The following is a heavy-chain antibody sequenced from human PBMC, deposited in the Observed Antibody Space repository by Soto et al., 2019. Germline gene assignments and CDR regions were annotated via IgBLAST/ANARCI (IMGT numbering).Heavy chain of an antibody. Sequence: GSLRLSCAASGFTFSSYAMSWVRQAPGKGLEWVSAISGSGGSTYYADSVKGRFTISRDNSKNTLYLQMNSLRAEDTAVYYCAKVTGRDCSSTSCRTLDYWGQGTLVTVSS. CDR3: AKVTGRDCSSTSCRTLDY. V-gene: IGHV3-23*01. J-gene: IGHJ4*02. CDR1: GFTFSSYA. D-gene: IGHD2-2*01. CDR2: ISGSGGST.